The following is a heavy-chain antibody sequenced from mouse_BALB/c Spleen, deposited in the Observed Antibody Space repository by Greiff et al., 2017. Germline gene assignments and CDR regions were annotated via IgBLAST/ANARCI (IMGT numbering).Heavy chain of an antibody. V-gene: IGHV1-14*01. Sequence: VQLQQSGPELVKPGASVKMSCKASGYTFTSYVMHWVKQKPGQGLEWIGYINPYNDGTKYNEKFKGKATLTSDKSSSTAYMELSSLTSEDSAVYYCAREGVRHAMDYWGQGTSVTVSS. CDR2: INPYNDGT. J-gene: IGHJ4*01. CDR1: GYTFTSYV. CDR3: AREGVRHAMDY. D-gene: IGHD2-14*01.